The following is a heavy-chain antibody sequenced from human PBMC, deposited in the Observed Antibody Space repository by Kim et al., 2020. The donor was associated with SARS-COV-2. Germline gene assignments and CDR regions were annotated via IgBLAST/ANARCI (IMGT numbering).Heavy chain of an antibody. CDR3: ARQEMATIGATGDFRGAFDI. D-gene: IGHD5-12*01. J-gene: IGHJ3*02. V-gene: IGHV3-20*01. CDR1: GFTFDDYG. Sequence: GGSLRLSCAASGFTFDDYGMSWVRQAPGKGLEWVSGINWNGGSTGYADSVKGRFTISRDNAKNSLYLQMNSLRAEDTALYHCARQEMATIGATGDFRGAFDIWGQGTMVTVSS. CDR2: INWNGGST.